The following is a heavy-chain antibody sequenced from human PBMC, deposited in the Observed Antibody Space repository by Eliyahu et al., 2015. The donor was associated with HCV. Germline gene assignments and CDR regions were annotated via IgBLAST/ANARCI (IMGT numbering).Heavy chain of an antibody. CDR3: ARRFYDYVWGSREQSYFDY. CDR1: GYTFTSYY. V-gene: IGHV1-46*01. Sequence: QVQLVQSGAEVKKPGASVKVSCKASGYTFTSYYMHWVRQAPGQGLEWMGIINPSGGSTSYAQKFQGRVTMTRDTSTSTVYMELSSLRSEDTAVYYCARRFYDYVWGSREQSYFDYWGQGTLVTVSS. D-gene: IGHD3-16*01. CDR2: INPSGGST. J-gene: IGHJ4*02.